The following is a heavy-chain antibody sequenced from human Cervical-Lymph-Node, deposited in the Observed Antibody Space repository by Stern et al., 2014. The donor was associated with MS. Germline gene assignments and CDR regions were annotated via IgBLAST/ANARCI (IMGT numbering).Heavy chain of an antibody. CDR1: GFSFSTYG. Sequence: VQLVESGGGVVQPGGSLRLSCAGSGFSFSTYGMHWVRQAPGKGLEWVALISYDESKKYYADSVKGRFTISRDNSKNTMYVQMNSLRLEDTAVYYCAKDRGSGCSLDYWGQGTLVAVSS. D-gene: IGHD6-19*01. V-gene: IGHV3-30*18. CDR3: AKDRGSGCSLDY. J-gene: IGHJ4*02. CDR2: ISYDESKK.